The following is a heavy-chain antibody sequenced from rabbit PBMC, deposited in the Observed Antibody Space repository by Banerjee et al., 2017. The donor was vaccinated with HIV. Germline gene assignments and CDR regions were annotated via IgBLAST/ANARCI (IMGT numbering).Heavy chain of an antibody. J-gene: IGHJ3*01. CDR3: ARESISGTDYNL. Sequence: QEQLEESGGDLVKPEGSLTLTCTASGFSFSSSYWICWVRQAPGKGLEWIACIYTGGSGSTYYASWAKGRFTISKTSSTTVTLQMTSLTAADTASYFCARESISGTDYNLWGQGTLVTVS. CDR1: GFSFSSSYW. V-gene: IGHV1S45*01. CDR2: IYTGGSGST. D-gene: IGHD1-1*01.